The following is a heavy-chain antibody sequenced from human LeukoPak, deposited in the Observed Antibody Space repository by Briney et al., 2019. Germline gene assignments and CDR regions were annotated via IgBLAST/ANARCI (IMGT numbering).Heavy chain of an antibody. CDR1: GGSISSYY. V-gene: IGHV4-59*01. CDR2: IDDSGDI. CDR3: ARGAATYYYYMDV. Sequence: SETLSLTCTVSGGSISSYYWSWIRQSPGKGLEWIGYIDDSGDIKYNPSLKSRVTMSVDTSKNQFSLKMSSVTAADTAVYYCARGAATYYYYMDVWGKGTTVTISS. J-gene: IGHJ6*03. D-gene: IGHD2-15*01.